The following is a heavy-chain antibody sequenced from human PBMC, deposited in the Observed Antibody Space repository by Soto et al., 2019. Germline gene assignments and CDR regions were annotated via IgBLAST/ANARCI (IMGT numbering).Heavy chain of an antibody. D-gene: IGHD6-19*01. J-gene: IGHJ5*02. V-gene: IGHV1-8*01. CDR2: MNPNSGNT. CDR1: GYTFTSCD. Sequence: ASVKVSCKASGYTFTSCDINWVRQATGQGLEWMGWMNPNSGNTGYARKFQGRVTMTRNTSISTAYMELSSLRSEDTAVYYCARGRLVVAGASRNWFDPWGQGSLVTVSS. CDR3: ARGRLVVAGASRNWFDP.